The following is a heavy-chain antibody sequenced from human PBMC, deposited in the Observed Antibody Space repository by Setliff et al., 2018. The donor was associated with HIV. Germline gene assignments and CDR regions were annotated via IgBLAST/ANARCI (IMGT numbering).Heavy chain of an antibody. D-gene: IGHD4-17*01. CDR1: GYRFTDFY. CDR2: INPKSGAT. CDR3: ARSTTAD. J-gene: IGHJ6*04. V-gene: IGHV1-2*02. Sequence: VASVKVSCKTFGYRFTDFYVNWVRQAPGQGLEWMGWINPKSGATKNAQKFQGRVTMTRDTSISTVYMELSSLRSDDTAVYYCARSTTADWGKGTTVTVSS.